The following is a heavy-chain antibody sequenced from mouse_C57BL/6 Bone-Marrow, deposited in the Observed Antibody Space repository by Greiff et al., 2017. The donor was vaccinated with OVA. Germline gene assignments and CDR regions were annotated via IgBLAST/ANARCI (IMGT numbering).Heavy chain of an antibody. V-gene: IGHV1-26*01. J-gene: IGHJ2*01. CDR2: INPNNGGT. CDR3: ARKGDY. CDR1: GYTFTDYY. Sequence: EVQLQQSGPELVKPGASVKISCKASGYTFTDYYMNWVKQSHGKSLEWIGDINPNNGGTSYNQKFKGKATLTVDKSSSTAYMERRSLTSEDSAVYYCARKGDYWGQGTTLTVSS.